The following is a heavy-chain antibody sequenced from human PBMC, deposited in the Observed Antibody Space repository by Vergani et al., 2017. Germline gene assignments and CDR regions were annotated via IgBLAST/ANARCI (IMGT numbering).Heavy chain of an antibody. J-gene: IGHJ4*02. Sequence: QVQLVQSGAEVKKPGASVKVSCKASGYTFTSYAMHWVRQAPGQRLEWVGWINAGNGNTKYSQKFQGRVTITRDTSASTAYMELSSLRSEDTAVYYCARDLANGVSPAGYWGQGTLVTVSS. V-gene: IGHV1-3*01. D-gene: IGHD2-8*01. CDR3: ARDLANGVSPAGY. CDR1: GYTFTSYA. CDR2: INAGNGNT.